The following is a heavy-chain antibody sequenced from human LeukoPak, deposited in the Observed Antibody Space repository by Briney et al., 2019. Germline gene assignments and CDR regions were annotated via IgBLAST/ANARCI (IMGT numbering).Heavy chain of an antibody. V-gene: IGHV4-34*01. D-gene: IGHD3-22*01. J-gene: IGHJ6*03. CDR1: GGSFSGYY. CDR2: INHSGST. CDR3: ASIINDSSGSYYYYYYMDV. Sequence: SETLSLTCAVSGGSFSGYYWCWIRQPPGKGLEWIGEINHSGSTNYNPSLKSRVNISVDTSKSQFSLKLSSVTAADTAVYYCASIINDSSGSYYYYYYMDVWGKGTTVTVAS.